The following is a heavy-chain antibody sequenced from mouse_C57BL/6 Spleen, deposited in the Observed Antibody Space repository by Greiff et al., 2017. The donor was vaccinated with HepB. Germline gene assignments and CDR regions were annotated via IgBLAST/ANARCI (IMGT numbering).Heavy chain of an antibody. CDR2: IYPGDGDT. CDR1: GYAFSSSW. CDR3: ASTAQATIAY. D-gene: IGHD3-2*02. V-gene: IGHV1-82*01. Sequence: QVQLQQSGPELVKPGASVKISCKASGYAFSSSWMNWVKQRPGKGLEWIGRIYPGDGDTNYNGKFKGKATLTADKSSSTAYMQLSSLTSEDSAVYFCASTAQATIAYWGQGTLVTVSA. J-gene: IGHJ3*01.